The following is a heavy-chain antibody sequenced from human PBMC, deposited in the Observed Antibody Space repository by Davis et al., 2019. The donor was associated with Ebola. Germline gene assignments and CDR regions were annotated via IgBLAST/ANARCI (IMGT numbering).Heavy chain of an antibody. Sequence: SETLSLTCAVYGGPFSGYYWSWIRQPPGKGLEWIGEINHRGSTKYNPSLKSRVTISVDTSKNQFSLKLNSVTAADPAVYYCATDYHWGQGTLVTVSS. D-gene: IGHD3-3*01. CDR3: ATDYH. J-gene: IGHJ5*02. CDR1: GGPFSGYY. CDR2: INHRGST. V-gene: IGHV4-34*01.